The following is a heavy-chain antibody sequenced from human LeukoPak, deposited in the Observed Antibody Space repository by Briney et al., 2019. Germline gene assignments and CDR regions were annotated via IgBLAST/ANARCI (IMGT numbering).Heavy chain of an antibody. CDR3: ARGSPRGYSYAGAFDI. CDR1: GFTFSSYW. J-gene: IGHJ3*02. Sequence: GGSLRLSCAASGFTFSSYWMSWVRQAPGKGLEWVANIKQDGSEKYYVDSVKGRFTISRDNAKNSLYLQMNSLRAEDTAVYYCARGSPRGYSYAGAFDIWGQGTMVTVSS. CDR2: IKQDGSEK. D-gene: IGHD5-18*01. V-gene: IGHV3-7*01.